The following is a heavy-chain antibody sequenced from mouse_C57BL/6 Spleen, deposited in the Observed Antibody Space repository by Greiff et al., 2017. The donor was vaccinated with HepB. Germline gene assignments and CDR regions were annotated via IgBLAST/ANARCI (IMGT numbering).Heavy chain of an antibody. D-gene: IGHD2-3*01. V-gene: IGHV5-9-1*02. CDR3: TRAGWLPSYAMDY. CDR2: ISSGGDYI. J-gene: IGHJ4*01. CDR1: GFTFSSYA. Sequence: EVMLVESGEGLVKPGGSLKLSCAASGFTFSSYAMSWVRQTPEKRLEWVAYISSGGDYIYYADTVKGRFTISRDNARNTLYLQMSSLKSEDTAMYYCTRAGWLPSYAMDYWGQGTSVTVSS.